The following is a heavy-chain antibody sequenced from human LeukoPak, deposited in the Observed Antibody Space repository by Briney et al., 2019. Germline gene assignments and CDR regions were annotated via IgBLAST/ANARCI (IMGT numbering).Heavy chain of an antibody. CDR2: IYYSGST. CDR1: GGSISSYY. Sequence: SETLSLTCTVSGGSISSYYWSWIRQPPGKGLEWIGYIYYSGSTNYNPSLKSRVTISVDTSKNQFSLKLSSVTAADTAVYYCARVAEYCSSTGCYGDWFDPWGQGTLVTVSS. D-gene: IGHD2-2*01. J-gene: IGHJ5*02. CDR3: ARVAEYCSSTGCYGDWFDP. V-gene: IGHV4-59*01.